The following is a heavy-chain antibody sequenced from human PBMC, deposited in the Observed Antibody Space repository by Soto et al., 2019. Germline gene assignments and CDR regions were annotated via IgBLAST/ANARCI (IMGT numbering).Heavy chain of an antibody. V-gene: IGHV3-48*01. CDR3: ARSSSGWAYFFDY. J-gene: IGHJ4*02. CDR2: ITSSSSPI. CDR1: GFTFSSYS. Sequence: EVQLVESGGGLVQPGGSLRLSCTASGFTFSSYSMNWVRQAPGKGLEWVSYITSSSSPIYNADSVKGRFTISRDNAKNSLSLQMNNLRTEDTAFYYCARSSSGWAYFFDYWGQGTLVTVSS. D-gene: IGHD6-19*01.